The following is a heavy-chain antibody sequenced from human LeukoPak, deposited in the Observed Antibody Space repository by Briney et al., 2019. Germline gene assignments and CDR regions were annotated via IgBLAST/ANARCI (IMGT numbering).Heavy chain of an antibody. CDR2: MNPNSGNT. CDR1: GYTFTSYD. Sequence: ASVKVSCKASGYTFTSYDINWVRQATGQGLEWMGWMNPNSGNTGYAQKFQGRVTMTRDTSISTAYMELSRLRSDDTAVYYCARPAAAGTSAPMFWFDPWGQGTLVTVSS. D-gene: IGHD6-13*01. J-gene: IGHJ5*02. CDR3: ARPAAAGTSAPMFWFDP. V-gene: IGHV1-8*01.